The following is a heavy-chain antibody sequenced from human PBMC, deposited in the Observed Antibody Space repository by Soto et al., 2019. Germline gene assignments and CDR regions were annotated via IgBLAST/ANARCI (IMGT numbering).Heavy chain of an antibody. CDR2: INPNSGGT. V-gene: IGHV1-2*04. CDR1: GYTFTGYY. J-gene: IGHJ4*02. Sequence: QVQLVQSGAEVKKPGASVKVSCKASGYTFTGYYMHWVRQAPGQGLEWMGWINPNSGGTNYAQKFQGWVTLTRDTYISSAYMELSRLRSDDTAVYYCARGDPYYYDSSGYRFDYWGQGTLVTVSS. D-gene: IGHD3-22*01. CDR3: ARGDPYYYDSSGYRFDY.